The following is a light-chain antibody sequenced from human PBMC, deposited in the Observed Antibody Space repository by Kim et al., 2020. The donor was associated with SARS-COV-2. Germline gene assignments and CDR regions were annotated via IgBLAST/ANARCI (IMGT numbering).Light chain of an antibody. CDR1: QSINSY. J-gene: IGKJ2*01. CDR3: QQSDTTPYT. Sequence: IQMTQSPSSLCASVGDRVTITCRASQSINSYLNWYQQKPGKAPNLLIYAASNLQSGVPSRFSGSGSGTDFALTISSLQPEDFATYYCQQSDTTPYTFGQGTKLEI. V-gene: IGKV1-39*01. CDR2: AAS.